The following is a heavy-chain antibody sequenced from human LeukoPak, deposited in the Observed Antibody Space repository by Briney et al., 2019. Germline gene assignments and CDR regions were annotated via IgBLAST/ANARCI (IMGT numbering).Heavy chain of an antibody. CDR1: GYTFTSYY. D-gene: IGHD5-24*01. CDR3: ARGGEMATVPHLYYFDD. Sequence: ASVKVSCKASGYTFTSYYMHWVRQAPGQGPEWMGIINPSGGSTTYAQKFQGRVTMTRATSTTTVYMELSSLRSEDTAVYYCARGGEMATVPHLYYFDDWGQGTLVTVSS. J-gene: IGHJ4*02. CDR2: INPSGGST. V-gene: IGHV1-46*01.